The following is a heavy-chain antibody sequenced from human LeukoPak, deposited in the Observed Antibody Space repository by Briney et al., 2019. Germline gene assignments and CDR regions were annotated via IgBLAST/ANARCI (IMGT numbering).Heavy chain of an antibody. CDR2: ISSSGSTI. D-gene: IGHD6-25*01. Sequence: GGSLRLSCAASGFTFSSYAMSWVRQAPGKGLEWVSYISSSGSTIYYADSVKGRFTISRDNAKNSLYLQMNSLRVEDTALYYCAKAAALTRVDSWGQGTLVTVSS. J-gene: IGHJ4*02. V-gene: IGHV3-48*04. CDR1: GFTFSSYA. CDR3: AKAAALTRVDS.